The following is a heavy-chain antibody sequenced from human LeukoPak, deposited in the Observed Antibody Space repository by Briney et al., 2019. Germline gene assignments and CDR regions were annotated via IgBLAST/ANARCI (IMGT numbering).Heavy chain of an antibody. Sequence: GGSLKLSCAASGFTFSGSAMHWVRQAPGKGLEWVAVISYDGSNKYYADSVKGRFTISRDDSKNTLYLQMNSLRAEDTAVYYCARDRVGATDYFDYWGQGTLVTVSS. J-gene: IGHJ4*02. CDR1: GFTFSGSA. D-gene: IGHD1-26*01. CDR3: ARDRVGATDYFDY. V-gene: IGHV3-30-3*01. CDR2: ISYDGSNK.